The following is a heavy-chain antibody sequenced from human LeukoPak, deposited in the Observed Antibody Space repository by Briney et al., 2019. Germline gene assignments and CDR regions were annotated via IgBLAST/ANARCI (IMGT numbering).Heavy chain of an antibody. V-gene: IGHV1-2*02. D-gene: IGHD3-22*01. CDR2: INPNSGGT. J-gene: IGHJ6*03. CDR3: TTVGEYYYDSSGYYYGGFRYYYYMDV. CDR1: GYTFTGYY. Sequence: VASVKVSCKASGYTFTGYYMHWVRQAPGQGLEWMGWINPNSGGTNYAQKFQGRVTMTRDTSISTAYMELSRLRSDDTAVYYCTTVGEYYYDSSGYYYGGFRYYYYMDVWGKGTTVTVSS.